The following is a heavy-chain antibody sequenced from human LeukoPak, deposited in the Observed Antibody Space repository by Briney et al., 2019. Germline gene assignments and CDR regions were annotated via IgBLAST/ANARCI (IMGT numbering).Heavy chain of an antibody. D-gene: IGHD3-10*01. Sequence: GGSLRLSCAASGFTFSSYWMSWVRQAPGKGLEWVANIKQDGSEKYYADSVKGRFTISRDNAKNSLYLQMNNLRAEGTAVYYCAKDHYYGSGSYSDYWGQGTLVTVSS. CDR3: AKDHYYGSGSYSDY. CDR1: GFTFSSYW. V-gene: IGHV3-7*03. J-gene: IGHJ4*02. CDR2: IKQDGSEK.